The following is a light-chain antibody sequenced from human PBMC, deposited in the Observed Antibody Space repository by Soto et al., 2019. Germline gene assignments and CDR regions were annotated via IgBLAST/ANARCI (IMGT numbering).Light chain of an antibody. Sequence: EIVLTQSPATLSLSPGERATLSCRASQSVSSYLAWYQQKPGQAPRLLIYDASNRATGIPARFSGSGSGTHFTRTISCLEPEDFAVYYCQQRSNWPPRFTFGPGTKVAIK. CDR1: QSVSSY. J-gene: IGKJ3*01. V-gene: IGKV3-11*01. CDR3: QQRSNWPPRFT. CDR2: DAS.